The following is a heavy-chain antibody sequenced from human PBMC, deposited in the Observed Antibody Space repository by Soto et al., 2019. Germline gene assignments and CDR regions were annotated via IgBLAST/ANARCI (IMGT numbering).Heavy chain of an antibody. V-gene: IGHV3-33*01. CDR2: IWYDGSNE. CDR3: ARDRRGSGWYDYFDY. Sequence: QVQLVESGGGVVQPGRSLRLSCAASGFTFSSYGMHWVRQAPGKGLEWVAVIWYDGSNENCADSVKGRFTISRDNSKNTLYLQMNSLRAEDTALYYCARDRRGSGWYDYFDYWGQGTLVTVSS. CDR1: GFTFSSYG. J-gene: IGHJ4*02. D-gene: IGHD6-19*01.